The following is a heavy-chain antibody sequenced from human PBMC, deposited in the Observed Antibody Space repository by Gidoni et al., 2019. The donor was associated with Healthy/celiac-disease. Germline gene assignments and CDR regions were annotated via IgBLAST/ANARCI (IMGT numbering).Heavy chain of an antibody. J-gene: IGHJ6*02. CDR1: GYTFTGYY. D-gene: IGHD5-18*01. CDR2: INPNSGGT. CDR3: ARERGYSYGLPTAHYGMDV. V-gene: IGHV1-2*02. Sequence: QVQLVQSGAEVKKPGASVTVSCKASGYTFTGYYMHWVRPAPGQGLEWMGWINPNSGGTNDAQKFQGRVTMTRDTSISTAYMELSRLRSDDTAVYYCARERGYSYGLPTAHYGMDVWGQGTTVTVSS.